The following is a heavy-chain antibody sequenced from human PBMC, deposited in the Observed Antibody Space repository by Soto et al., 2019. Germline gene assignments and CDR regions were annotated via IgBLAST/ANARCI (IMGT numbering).Heavy chain of an antibody. CDR3: VRGNTGYGNFDY. CDR1: GFTFSSYW. Sequence: EVQLLESGGGLVQPGGSLRLSCAASGFTFSSYWMHWVRQAPGKGLVWVARIYNPGSTASYADSVKGRFTISRDNAKNTLYLQMSSLTVEDTAVFYCVRGNTGYGNFDYWGQGILVTVSS. V-gene: IGHV3-74*02. D-gene: IGHD5-12*01. CDR2: IYNPGSTA. J-gene: IGHJ4*02.